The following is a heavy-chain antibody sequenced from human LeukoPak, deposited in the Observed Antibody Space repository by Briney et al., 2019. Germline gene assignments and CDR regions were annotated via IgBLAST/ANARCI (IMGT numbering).Heavy chain of an antibody. CDR2: INWNGGST. CDR3: ARAKPKNMVRGLIMRRESRYYFDY. J-gene: IGHJ4*02. CDR1: GFTFDDYG. D-gene: IGHD3-10*01. Sequence: PGGPLRLSCAASGFTFDDYGMSWVRQAPGKGLEWVSGINWNGGSTGYADSVKGRFTISRDNSKSTLYIQMNSLRAEDTAVYYCARAKPKNMVRGLIMRRESRYYFDYWGQGTLVTVSS. V-gene: IGHV3-20*04.